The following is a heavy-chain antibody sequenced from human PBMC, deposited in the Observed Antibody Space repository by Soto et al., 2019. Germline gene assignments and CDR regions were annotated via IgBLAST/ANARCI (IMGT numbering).Heavy chain of an antibody. CDR2: ISSSSSCI. V-gene: IGHV3-21*01. CDR1: GFTFSSYS. CDR3: ARDQDIVVAPGAYGMGV. J-gene: IGHJ6*02. Sequence: GGSLRLSCAASGFTFSSYSMNWVRQAPGKGLEWVSSISSSSSCIYYAESVKGRFTISRDNAKNSLYLQMNSLGDEDTAVYYCARDQDIVVAPGAYGMGVWGQGTTVTVSS. D-gene: IGHD2-2*01.